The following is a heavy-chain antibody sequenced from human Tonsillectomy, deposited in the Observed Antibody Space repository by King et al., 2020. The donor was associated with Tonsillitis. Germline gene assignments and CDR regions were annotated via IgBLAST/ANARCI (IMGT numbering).Heavy chain of an antibody. CDR3: ARDGGTIVEVVDYYYYMDV. Sequence: EQLQESGPGLVKPSETLSLTCTVSGGSISSYYWSWIRQPPGQGLEWIGNIYYSGSTNYNPSLKSRVTISVDTSKNQFSLKLSSVTAADTAVYYCARDGGTIVEVVDYYYYMDVWGKGTTVTVSS. CDR2: IYYSGST. D-gene: IGHD3-3*01. J-gene: IGHJ6*03. V-gene: IGHV4-59*01. CDR1: GGSISSYY.